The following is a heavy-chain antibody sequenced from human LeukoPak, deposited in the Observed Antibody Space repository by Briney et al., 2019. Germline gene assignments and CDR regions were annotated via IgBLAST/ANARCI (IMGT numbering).Heavy chain of an antibody. D-gene: IGHD3-22*01. Sequence: SVKVSCKASGGTFSSYAISWVRQAPGQGFEWMGRIIPILGIANYAQKFQGRVTITADKSTSTAYMELSSLRSEDTAVYYCARDRAREYYDSSGYPFDYWGQGTLVTVSS. J-gene: IGHJ4*02. CDR3: ARDRAREYYDSSGYPFDY. CDR2: IIPILGIA. V-gene: IGHV1-69*04. CDR1: GGTFSSYA.